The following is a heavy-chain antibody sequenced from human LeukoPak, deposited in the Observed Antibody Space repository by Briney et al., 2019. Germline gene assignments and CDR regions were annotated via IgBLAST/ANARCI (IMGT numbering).Heavy chain of an antibody. CDR3: AQAGYYYDSSGYYYYFDY. V-gene: IGHV4-4*07. CDR1: GGSIRSYY. D-gene: IGHD3-22*01. Sequence: PSETLSLTCTVSGGSIRSYYWSWIRQPAGKGLEWIGRIYTSGSTNYNPSLKSRVTISVDTSKNQFSLKLSSVTAADTAVYYCAQAGYYYDSSGYYYYFDYWGQGTLVTVSS. J-gene: IGHJ4*02. CDR2: IYTSGST.